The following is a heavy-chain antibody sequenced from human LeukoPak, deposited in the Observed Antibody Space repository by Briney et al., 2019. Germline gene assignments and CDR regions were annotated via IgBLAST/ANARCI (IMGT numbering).Heavy chain of an antibody. D-gene: IGHD3-22*01. J-gene: IGHJ4*02. V-gene: IGHV3-23*01. Sequence: GGSLRLSCVASGFTFSRHAMSWVRQAPGKGLEWVSTISGTGVRTFYADSVMGRFTISRDNSKNTLYLQMNSLRAEDPAVYYCAKGGDSSGYSATGDFWGQGTLVTVSS. CDR1: GFTFSRHA. CDR2: ISGTGVRT. CDR3: AKGGDSSGYSATGDF.